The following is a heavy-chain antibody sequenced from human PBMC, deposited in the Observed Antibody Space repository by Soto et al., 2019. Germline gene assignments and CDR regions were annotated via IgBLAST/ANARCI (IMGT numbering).Heavy chain of an antibody. J-gene: IGHJ4*02. CDR1: GFTFSSYS. D-gene: IGHD3-10*01. Sequence: GGSLRLSCAASGFTFSSYSMNWVRRAPGKGLEWVSSISSSSSYIYYADSVKGRFTISRDNAKNSLYLQMNSLRAEDTAVYYCARDNLWFGELFPFDYWGQGTLVTVSS. CDR3: ARDNLWFGELFPFDY. V-gene: IGHV3-21*01. CDR2: ISSSSSYI.